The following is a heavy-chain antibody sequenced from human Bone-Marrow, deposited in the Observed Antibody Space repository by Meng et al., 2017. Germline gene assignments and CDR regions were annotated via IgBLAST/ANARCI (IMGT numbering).Heavy chain of an antibody. J-gene: IGHJ4*02. Sequence: QVQLQGSGPGLVKPSETLSLTCTVSSGSINSYFWGWTRQPPGKGPEWIGYISYSGSTNYNPSLKSRVTISVDTSKNQFSLKLSSVTAADTAVYYCARAIATRPDVFDYWGQGTLVTVSS. CDR1: SGSINSYF. CDR2: ISYSGST. D-gene: IGHD6-6*01. V-gene: IGHV4-59*01. CDR3: ARAIATRPDVFDY.